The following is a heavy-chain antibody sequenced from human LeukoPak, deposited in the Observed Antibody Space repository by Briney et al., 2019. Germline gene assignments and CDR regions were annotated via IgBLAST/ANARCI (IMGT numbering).Heavy chain of an antibody. D-gene: IGHD4-17*01. Sequence: GGSLRLSCAASGFTFSSYGVHWIRQSPGKGLEWVAFIRYDGRNKYYKDSVKGRFTISRDNSKNILYLQMNSLRAEDTAVYYCAKDNYYGDSEVTRVFGIDWGQGTLVTVSS. CDR1: GFTFSSYG. J-gene: IGHJ4*02. CDR3: AKDNYYGDSEVTRVFGID. CDR2: IRYDGRNK. V-gene: IGHV3-30*02.